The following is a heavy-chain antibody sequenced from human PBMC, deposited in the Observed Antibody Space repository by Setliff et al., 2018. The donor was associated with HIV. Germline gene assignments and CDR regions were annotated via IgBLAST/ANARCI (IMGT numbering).Heavy chain of an antibody. D-gene: IGHD1-1*01. CDR3: ARNEEGLCTY. Sequence: ASVTVSCKASGYSLRSFAMNWVRQAPGQGLEWMGWINTYTGKPTYAQGFTGRFVFSLDTSVSTAYLQIDSLKDEDTAIYYCARNEEGLCTYWGQGTPVTVSS. V-gene: IGHV7-4-1*01. J-gene: IGHJ4*02. CDR2: INTYTGKP. CDR1: GYSLRSFA.